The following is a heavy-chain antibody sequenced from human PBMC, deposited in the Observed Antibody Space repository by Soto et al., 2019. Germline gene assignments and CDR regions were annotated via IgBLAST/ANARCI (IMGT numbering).Heavy chain of an antibody. CDR3: ARGPYYYDSSRYYGY. CDR1: GGSISSSNW. CDR2: INHSGST. D-gene: IGHD3-22*01. V-gene: IGHV4-4*02. J-gene: IGHJ4*02. Sequence: SETLSLTCAVSGGSISSSNWWSWIRQPPGKGLEWIGEINHSGSTNYNPSLKSRVTISVDTSKNQFSLKLSSVTAADTAVYYCARGPYYYDSSRYYGYWGQGTLVTVSS.